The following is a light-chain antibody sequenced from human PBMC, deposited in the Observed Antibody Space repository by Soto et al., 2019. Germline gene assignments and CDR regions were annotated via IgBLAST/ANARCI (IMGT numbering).Light chain of an antibody. Sequence: DIQMTQSPSSLSASLRDIFTITCRASQSINIYLNWYQQKQGEAPKXIIYAASSLQSGVPSRFSGGGSGTDLNLTISSLQPEDFATYYCQQSYSPPRTFGQGTKVDIK. V-gene: IGKV1-39*01. CDR3: QQSYSPPRT. CDR2: AAS. CDR1: QSINIY. J-gene: IGKJ1*01.